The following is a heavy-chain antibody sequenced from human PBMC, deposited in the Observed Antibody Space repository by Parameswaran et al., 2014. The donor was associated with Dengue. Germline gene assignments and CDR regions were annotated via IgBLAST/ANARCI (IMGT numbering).Heavy chain of an antibody. CDR3: ARHVYYDSSGYYYDYYYYGMDV. J-gene: IGHJ6*02. Sequence: VRQMPGKGLEWMGRIDPSDSYTNYSPSFQGHVTISADKSISTAYLQWSSLKASDTAMYYCARHVYYDSSGYYYDYYYYGMDVWGQGTTVTVSS. V-gene: IGHV5-10-1*01. D-gene: IGHD3-22*01. CDR2: IDPSDSYT.